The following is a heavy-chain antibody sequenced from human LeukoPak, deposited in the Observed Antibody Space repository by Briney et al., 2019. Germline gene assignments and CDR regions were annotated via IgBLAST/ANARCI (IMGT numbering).Heavy chain of an antibody. Sequence: ASVKVSCKASGYTFTDYYIHWVRQAPGQGLEWMGWINPNSGGTDYAQNFQGRVTMTRDTSISTAYMELSRLRPDDTAVYYCARERWQQLVSYYYYGMDVWGQGTTVTVSS. J-gene: IGHJ6*02. D-gene: IGHD6-13*01. CDR1: GYTFTDYY. CDR2: INPNSGGT. V-gene: IGHV1-2*02. CDR3: ARERWQQLVSYYYYGMDV.